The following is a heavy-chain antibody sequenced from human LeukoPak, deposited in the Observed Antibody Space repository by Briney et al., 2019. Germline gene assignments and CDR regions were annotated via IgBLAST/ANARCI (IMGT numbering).Heavy chain of an antibody. V-gene: IGHV3-9*01. D-gene: IGHD3-22*01. CDR3: AKDIRGDSSGYYGSGFDY. CDR1: GFTFDDYA. CDR2: TSWNSGNI. J-gene: IGHJ4*02. Sequence: GGSLRLSCVASGFTFDDYAMHWVRQAPGKGLEWVSGTSWNSGNIDYADSVKGRFTISRDNAKNSLYLQMNSLRAEDTALYYCAKDIRGDSSGYYGSGFDYWGQGTLVTVSS.